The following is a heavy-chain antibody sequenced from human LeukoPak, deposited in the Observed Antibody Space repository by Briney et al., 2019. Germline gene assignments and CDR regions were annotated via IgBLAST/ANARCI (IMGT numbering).Heavy chain of an antibody. CDR1: GGSINSNNYY. J-gene: IGHJ4*02. CDR2: IYYSGTA. D-gene: IGHD3-3*01. CDR3: ARSRGVILGHLDY. Sequence: PSETLSLTCTVSGGSINSNNYYWGWIRQPPGKGLEWIGNIYYSGTAYYNPSLKSRVTISVDTSKNQFSLKLSSVTAADTAVYYCARSRGVILGHLDYWGQGALVTVSS. V-gene: IGHV4-39*01.